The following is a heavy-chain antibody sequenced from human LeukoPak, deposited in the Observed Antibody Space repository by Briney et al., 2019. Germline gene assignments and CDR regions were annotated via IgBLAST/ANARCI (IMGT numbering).Heavy chain of an antibody. J-gene: IGHJ4*02. CDR2: IYYSGST. CDR1: GGSISSSSYY. V-gene: IGHV4-39*01. Sequence: PSETLSLTCTVSGGSISSSSYYWGWIRQPPGKGLEWIGSIYYSGSTYYNPSLKSRVTISVGTSKNQFSLKLSSVTAADTAVYYCARTSSTSCCFFDYWGQGTLVTVSS. D-gene: IGHD2-2*01. CDR3: ARTSSTSCCFFDY.